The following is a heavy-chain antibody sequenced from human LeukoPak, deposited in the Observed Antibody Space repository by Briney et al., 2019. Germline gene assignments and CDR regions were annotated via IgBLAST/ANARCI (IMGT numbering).Heavy chain of an antibody. CDR2: IYPGDSGT. CDR1: GYSFTSYW. J-gene: IGHJ5*02. V-gene: IGHV5-51*01. Sequence: KDGESLKISCKGSGYSFTSYWIGWVRQMPGKGLEWMGIIYPGDSGTRYSPSFQGQVTISADKSISTAYLQWSSLRASDTAMYYCARRAPSLPKNYDFWSGGSVWFDPWGQGTLVTVSS. CDR3: ARRAPSLPKNYDFWSGGSVWFDP. D-gene: IGHD3-3*01.